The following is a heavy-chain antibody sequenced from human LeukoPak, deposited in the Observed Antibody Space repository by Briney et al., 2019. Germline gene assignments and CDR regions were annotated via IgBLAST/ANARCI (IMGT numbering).Heavy chain of an antibody. CDR1: GGSFSGYY. V-gene: IGHV4-34*01. J-gene: IGHJ4*02. D-gene: IGHD6-25*01. CDR2: INHSGST. Sequence: DPSETLSLTCAVYGGSFSGYYWSWIRQPPGKGLEWIGEINHSGSTNYNPSLKSRVTISVDTSKNQFSLKLSSVTAADTAVYYCARHDGSYWGQGTLVTVSS. CDR3: ARHDGSY.